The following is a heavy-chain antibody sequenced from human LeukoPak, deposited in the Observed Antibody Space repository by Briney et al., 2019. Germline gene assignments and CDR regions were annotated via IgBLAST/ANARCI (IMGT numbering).Heavy chain of an antibody. J-gene: IGHJ4*02. Sequence: GGSLRLSCAASGYTFSSYAMHWVRQAPGEGRGWGAVISYEGSNKYYADSVKGRFTISRDNSKNTLYLQMNSLRAEDTAVYYCAKDLGGITGTTGGLYFDYWGQGTLVTVSS. D-gene: IGHD1-7*01. CDR3: AKDLGGITGTTGGLYFDY. V-gene: IGHV3-30*07. CDR1: GYTFSSYA. CDR2: ISYEGSNK.